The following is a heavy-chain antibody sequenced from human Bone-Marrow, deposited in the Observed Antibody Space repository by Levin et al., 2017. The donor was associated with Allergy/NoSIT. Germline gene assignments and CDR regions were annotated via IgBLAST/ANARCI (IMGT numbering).Heavy chain of an antibody. D-gene: IGHD3-9*01. V-gene: IGHV3-7*03. Sequence: GGSLRLSCAASGFTFSSYWMSWVRQAPGKGLEWVANIKQDGSEKYYVDSVKGRFTISRDNAKNSLYLQMNSLRAEDTAVYYCARDGFDWTSSSYYFDYWGQGTLVTVSS. CDR2: IKQDGSEK. J-gene: IGHJ4*02. CDR3: ARDGFDWTSSSYYFDY. CDR1: GFTFSSYW.